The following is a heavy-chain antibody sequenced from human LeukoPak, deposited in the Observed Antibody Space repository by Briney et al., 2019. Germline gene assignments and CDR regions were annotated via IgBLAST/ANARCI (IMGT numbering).Heavy chain of an antibody. CDR2: IIPIFGTA. J-gene: IGHJ6*03. CDR3: ARSGAVVTFYYMDV. D-gene: IGHD2-21*02. Sequence: SVKVSCKASGGTFSNYAISWVRQAPGQGLEWMGGIIPIFGTANYAQKFQGRVTITADKSTSTAYMELSSLRSEDTAVYYCARSGAVVTFYYMDVWGKGTTVTVSS. CDR1: GGTFSNYA. V-gene: IGHV1-69*06.